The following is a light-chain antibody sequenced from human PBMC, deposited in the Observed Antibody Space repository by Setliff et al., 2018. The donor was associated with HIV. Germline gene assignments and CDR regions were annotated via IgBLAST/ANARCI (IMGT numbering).Light chain of an antibody. CDR2: DDS. V-gene: IGLV3-21*03. J-gene: IGLJ1*01. CDR3: QVWDSSSGHPYV. CDR1: NIGRKT. Sequence: SYELTQPPSVSVAPGKTARITCGGNNIGRKTVHWYQHKPGQAPVLVVDDDSDRPSGIPERFSGSNSGNTATLTISRVEAGDEADYYCQVWDSSSGHPYVFGTGTKVTVL.